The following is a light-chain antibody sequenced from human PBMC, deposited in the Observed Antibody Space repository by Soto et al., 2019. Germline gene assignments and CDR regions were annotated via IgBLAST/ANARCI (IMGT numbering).Light chain of an antibody. CDR3: QQYDSSRLT. V-gene: IGKV3-20*01. CDR1: QSVNSNY. J-gene: IGKJ4*01. CDR2: GAS. Sequence: EIVLTQSPVTLSVSPGERATLSCRASQSVNSNYLTWYQQKPGLTPRLLIYGASSRATGIPDRFSGSGSGTDFTLTISRLEPEDFAVYYCQQYDSSRLTFGGGTKVDIK.